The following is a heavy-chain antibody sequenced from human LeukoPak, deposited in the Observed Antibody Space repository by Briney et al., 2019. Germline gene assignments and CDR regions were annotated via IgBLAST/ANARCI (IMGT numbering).Heavy chain of an antibody. CDR1: GYTFTSYD. D-gene: IGHD3-3*01. J-gene: IGHJ3*02. CDR2: MNPNSGNT. CDR3: ARAAYITIFGVVTDAFDI. V-gene: IGHV1-8*03. Sequence: RASVKVSCKASGYTFTSYDINWVRQATGQGLEWMGWMNPNSGNTGYAQKFQVRVTITRNTSISTAYMELSSLRSEDTAVYYCARAAYITIFGVVTDAFDIWGQGTMVTVSS.